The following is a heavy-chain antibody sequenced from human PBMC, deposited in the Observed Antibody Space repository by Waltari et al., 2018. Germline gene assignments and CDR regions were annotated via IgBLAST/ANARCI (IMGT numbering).Heavy chain of an antibody. D-gene: IGHD3-3*01. CDR1: GGSISSTSHY. CDR3: ARVARGGYYTGWFDT. Sequence: QLQLQESGPGLVKPSETLSLTCRVSGGSISSTSHYWAWSRQPPGKGLEWSGSIYYSGTTYYNLSLKSRVTLSVDTSKNQFSLKLSSVTAADTAMYFCARVARGGYYTGWFDTWGQGALVTVSS. CDR2: IYYSGTT. J-gene: IGHJ5*02. V-gene: IGHV4-39*07.